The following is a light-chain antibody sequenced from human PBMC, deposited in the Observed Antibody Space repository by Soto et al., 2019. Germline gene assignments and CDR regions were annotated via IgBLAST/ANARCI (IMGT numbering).Light chain of an antibody. CDR2: DVS. CDR3: TSYTTTTTLVL. J-gene: IGLJ3*02. Sequence: QSALTQPASVSGSPGQSITISCTGSSSDVGAHNYVSWYQHHPGKAPKLIIYDVSNRPSGVSSRFSGSKSGNTASLTISGLQAEDDADYYCTSYTTTTTLVLFGTGTKVTVL. V-gene: IGLV2-14*01. CDR1: SSDVGAHNY.